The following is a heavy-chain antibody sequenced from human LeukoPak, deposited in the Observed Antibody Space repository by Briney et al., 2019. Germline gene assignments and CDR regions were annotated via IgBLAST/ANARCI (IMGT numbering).Heavy chain of an antibody. CDR2: IGTASDT. J-gene: IGHJ6*03. CDR3: ARGPPRGKYYYMDV. D-gene: IGHD1-1*01. Sequence: GGSLRLSCAASGFTFSSFDMHWVRQPTGQGLEWVSTIGTASDTYYPGSVEGRFTLSRDNAKNSLYLQMNNLTAGDTAVYYCARGPPRGKYYYMDVWGKGTTVTVSS. CDR1: GFTFSSFD. V-gene: IGHV3-13*01.